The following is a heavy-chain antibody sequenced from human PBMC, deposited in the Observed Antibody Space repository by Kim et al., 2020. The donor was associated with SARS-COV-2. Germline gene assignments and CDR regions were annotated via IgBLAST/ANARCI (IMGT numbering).Heavy chain of an antibody. CDR2: PRGDSK. V-gene: IGHV1-46*01. J-gene: IGHJ6*02. CDR3: TRSGMDV. Sequence: PRGDSKSYAHKCQGRVTMTRDTSTSTVYMGLSSLSSEDTAIYYCTRSGMDVWGQGTTVTVSS.